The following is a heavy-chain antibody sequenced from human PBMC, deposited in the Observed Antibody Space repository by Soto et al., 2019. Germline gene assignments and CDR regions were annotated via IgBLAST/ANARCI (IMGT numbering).Heavy chain of an antibody. J-gene: IGHJ3*02. CDR2: ISGSSSTI. CDR3: ARHASGWVNDAFDI. CDR1: GFTFSSYS. V-gene: IGHV3-48*01. D-gene: IGHD6-19*01. Sequence: GGSLRLSCAASGFTFSSYSMNWVRQAPGKGLEWISYISGSSSTIYYADSVKGRFTISRDNAKNSLYLQMSSLRAEDTAVYYCARHASGWVNDAFDIWGQGTMVTVSS.